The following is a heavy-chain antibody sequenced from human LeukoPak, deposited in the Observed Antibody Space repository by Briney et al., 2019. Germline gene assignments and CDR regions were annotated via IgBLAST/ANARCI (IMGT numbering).Heavy chain of an antibody. D-gene: IGHD3-10*01. CDR3: TKGGGVHSHSD. V-gene: IGHV3-48*03. CDR1: GFTFSSYE. CDR2: ISSSASTI. Sequence: HSGGSLRLSCAASGFTFSSYEMNWVRQAPGKGLEWVSYISSSASTIYYADSVKGRLTISRDNAKNSLYLLMNSLRAQDTAVYYCTKGGGVHSHSDWGQGTLVTVSS. J-gene: IGHJ4*02.